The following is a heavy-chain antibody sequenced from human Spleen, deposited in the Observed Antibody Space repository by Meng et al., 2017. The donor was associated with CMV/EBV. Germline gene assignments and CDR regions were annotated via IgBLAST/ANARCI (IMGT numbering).Heavy chain of an antibody. D-gene: IGHD7-27*01. CDR1: GYTFTAHY. Sequence: SCKASGYTFTAHYFHWVRQAPGQGLEWMGWIHPHRGDTNYAQQFQGRVTLTRDTSINTGYMELTRLTSDDTAVYYCARDNNWGPDYWGQGTLVTVSS. V-gene: IGHV1-2*02. J-gene: IGHJ4*02. CDR3: ARDNNWGPDY. CDR2: IHPHRGDT.